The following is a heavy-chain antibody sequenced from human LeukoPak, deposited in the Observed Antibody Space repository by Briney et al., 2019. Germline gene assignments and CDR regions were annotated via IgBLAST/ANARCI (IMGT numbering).Heavy chain of an antibody. V-gene: IGHV1-69*02. J-gene: IGHJ4*02. CDR3: ARSLGELSFVDY. Sequence: SVKVSCKASGGTFSSYTISWVRQAPGQGLEWMGRIIPILGVANYAQKFQGRVTITADKSTSTAYMELSSLRSEDTAVYYCARSLGELSFVDYWGQGTLVTVSS. CDR1: GGTFSSYT. CDR2: IIPILGVA. D-gene: IGHD3-16*02.